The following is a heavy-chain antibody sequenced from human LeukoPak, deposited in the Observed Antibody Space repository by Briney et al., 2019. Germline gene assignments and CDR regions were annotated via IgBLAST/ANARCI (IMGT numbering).Heavy chain of an antibody. V-gene: IGHV3-48*01. D-gene: IGHD1-7*01. CDR2: ISSSSSTI. CDR3: ARDALELRWGRSDY. Sequence: GGSLRLSCAASGFTFSSFGINWVRQAPGKGLEWVSYISSSSSTIYYADSVQGRFTISRDNAKNSLYLQMNSLRAEDTAVYYCARDALELRWGRSDYWGQGTLVTVSS. CDR1: GFTFSSFG. J-gene: IGHJ4*02.